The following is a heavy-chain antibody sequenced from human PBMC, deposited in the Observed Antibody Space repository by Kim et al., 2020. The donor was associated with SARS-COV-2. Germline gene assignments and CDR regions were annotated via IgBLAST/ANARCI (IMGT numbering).Heavy chain of an antibody. J-gene: IGHJ4*02. CDR3: TTGKNTNTGY. V-gene: IGHV3-15*01. D-gene: IGHD1-1*01. Sequence: GGSLRLSCAASGFTFSNAWLSWVRQAPGKGLEWVGRIRGKIGGGTTDYCTPGRGRFTISKDDSKTTLHLQRNSLKTEDTDVYYCTTGKNTNTGYWGQGTLVTVSS. CDR1: GFTFSNAW. CDR2: IRGKIGGGTT.